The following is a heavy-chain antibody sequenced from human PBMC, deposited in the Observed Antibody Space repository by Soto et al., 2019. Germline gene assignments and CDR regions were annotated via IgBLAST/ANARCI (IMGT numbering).Heavy chain of an antibody. Sequence: QLQLQESGPGLVKPSETLSLTCTVSGGSISSSSYYWGWIRQPPGKGLEWIGSIYYSGSTYYNPSLNSRCPISVHTSKNQFSLKLSSVTAADTAVYYCARAGGMAEAFFDYWGQGTLVTGSS. D-gene: IGHD3-16*01. CDR2: IYYSGST. CDR1: GGSISSSSYY. V-gene: IGHV4-39*01. CDR3: ARAGGMAEAFFDY. J-gene: IGHJ4*02.